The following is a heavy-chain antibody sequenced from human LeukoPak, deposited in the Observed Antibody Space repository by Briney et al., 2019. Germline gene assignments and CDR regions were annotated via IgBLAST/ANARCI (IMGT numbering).Heavy chain of an antibody. CDR2: IYPGDSDT. Sequence: GESLKISCKGSGYSFTRNWIGWLRQMPGKGLEWMGIIYPGDSDTRYSPSFQGQVTISADKSISTAYLQWSSLKASDTAMYYWARRGTSGYYYAFDNWGQGTLVTVSS. V-gene: IGHV5-51*01. CDR1: GYSFTRNW. CDR3: ARRGTSGYYYAFDN. D-gene: IGHD3-22*01. J-gene: IGHJ4*02.